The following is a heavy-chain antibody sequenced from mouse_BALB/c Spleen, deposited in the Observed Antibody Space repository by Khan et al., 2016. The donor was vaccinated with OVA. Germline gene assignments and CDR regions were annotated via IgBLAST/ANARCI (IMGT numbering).Heavy chain of an antibody. CDR1: GFTFSSFG. CDR3: TRGGSRDDFDY. V-gene: IGHV5-17*02. Sequence: EVQLVESGGGLVQPGGSRKLSCAASGFTFSSFGMHWVRQAPEKGLEWVAYISSGSSAIFYADTVKGRFTISRDNPKNTLFLHMTSLRSEDTAMYYCTRGGSRDDFDYWGQGTTLTVSS. CDR2: ISSGSSAI. J-gene: IGHJ2*01. D-gene: IGHD3-3*01.